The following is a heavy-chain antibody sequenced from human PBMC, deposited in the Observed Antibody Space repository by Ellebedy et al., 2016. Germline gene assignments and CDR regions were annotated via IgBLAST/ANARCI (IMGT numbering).Heavy chain of an antibody. CDR3: ARDHYWGYGGKPRVFDY. J-gene: IGHJ4*02. D-gene: IGHD4-23*01. CDR2: FDPEDGET. CDR1: GYTLTELS. Sequence: ASVKVSCXVSGYTLTELSMHWVRQAPGKGLEWMGGFDPEDGETIYAQKFQGRVTMTEDTSTDTAYMELSSLRSEDTAVYYCARDHYWGYGGKPRVFDYWGQGTLVTVSS. V-gene: IGHV1-24*01.